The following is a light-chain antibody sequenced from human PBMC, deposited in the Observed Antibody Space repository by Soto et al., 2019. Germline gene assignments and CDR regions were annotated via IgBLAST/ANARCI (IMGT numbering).Light chain of an antibody. V-gene: IGKV1-33*01. Sequence: DIQMTQSPSSLSASVGDRVTITCQASQDIQNYINWYQHTPGKAPKLLIIDASNLQPGVASRFSGRASGTDFFLTISSLHPEDFATYFCQQHHDFPYTFGQGTKLDIK. CDR1: QDIQNY. CDR2: DAS. CDR3: QQHHDFPYT. J-gene: IGKJ2*01.